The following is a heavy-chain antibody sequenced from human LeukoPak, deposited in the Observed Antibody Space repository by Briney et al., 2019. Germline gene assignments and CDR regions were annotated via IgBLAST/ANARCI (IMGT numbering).Heavy chain of an antibody. CDR3: ASSKYNWNWRYNWFDP. D-gene: IGHD1-7*01. CDR2: INHSGST. J-gene: IGHJ5*02. CDR1: GGSISSSSYY. V-gene: IGHV4-39*07. Sequence: SETLSLTCTVSGGSISSSSYYWAWIRQPPGKGLEWIGEINHSGSTNYNPSLKSRVTISVDTSKNQFSLKLSSVTAADTAVYYCASSKYNWNWRYNWFDPWGQGTLVTVSS.